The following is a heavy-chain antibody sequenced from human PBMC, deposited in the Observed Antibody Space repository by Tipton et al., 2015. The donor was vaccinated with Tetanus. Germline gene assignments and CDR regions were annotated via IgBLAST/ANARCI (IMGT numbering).Heavy chain of an antibody. D-gene: IGHD2-8*01. V-gene: IGHV4-39*07. Sequence: TLSLTCTVSRGSISSDIYNWGWIRQPPGRGLQWIGEINHSGSTNYSPSLKSRVTISVDASKNQFSLGLSSVTAADTAMYYCARDHRLSASYAGWFDPWGQGTLVTVSS. CDR1: RGSISSDIYN. CDR3: ARDHRLSASYAGWFDP. CDR2: INHSGST. J-gene: IGHJ5*02.